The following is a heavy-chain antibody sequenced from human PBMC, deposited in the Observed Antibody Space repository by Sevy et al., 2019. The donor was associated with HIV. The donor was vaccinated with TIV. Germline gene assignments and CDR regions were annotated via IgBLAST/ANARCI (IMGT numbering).Heavy chain of an antibody. CDR2: ISYDGSNK. D-gene: IGHD3-3*01. Sequence: GGSLRLSCAASGFTFSSYAMHWVRQAPGKGLEWVAVISYDGSNKYYADSVKGRFTISRDNSKNTLYLQMNSLRAEDTAVYYCARIGVVYYYYYGMDAWGQGTTVTVSS. V-gene: IGHV3-30*04. CDR1: GFTFSSYA. CDR3: ARIGVVYYYYYGMDA. J-gene: IGHJ6*02.